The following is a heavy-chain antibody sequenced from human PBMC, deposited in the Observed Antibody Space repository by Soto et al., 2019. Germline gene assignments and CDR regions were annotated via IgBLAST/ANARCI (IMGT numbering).Heavy chain of an antibody. CDR3: ARAPCGGDCYYYGMDV. CDR1: GYTFTSYG. Sequence: ASVKVSCKASGYTFTSYGISWVRQAPGQGLEWMGWISAYNGNTNYAQKLQGRVTMTTDTSTSTAYMELRSLRSDDTAVYYCARAPCGGDCYYYGMDVWGQGTTVTVAS. D-gene: IGHD2-21*01. CDR2: ISAYNGNT. V-gene: IGHV1-18*01. J-gene: IGHJ6*02.